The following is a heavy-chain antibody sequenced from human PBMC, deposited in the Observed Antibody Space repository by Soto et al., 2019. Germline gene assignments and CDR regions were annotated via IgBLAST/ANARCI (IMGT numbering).Heavy chain of an antibody. V-gene: IGHV4-34*01. Sequence: PSETLSLTCTVYGGSFSGYYWSWIRQSPGTGLEWIGDIYYSGSTYYNPSLKSRVAISVDASKNQFFLRLRSVTAADTAVYYCARADSSGYSYFDYWGQGSLVTVSS. J-gene: IGHJ4*02. CDR2: IYYSGST. CDR3: ARADSSGYSYFDY. CDR1: GGSFSGYY. D-gene: IGHD3-22*01.